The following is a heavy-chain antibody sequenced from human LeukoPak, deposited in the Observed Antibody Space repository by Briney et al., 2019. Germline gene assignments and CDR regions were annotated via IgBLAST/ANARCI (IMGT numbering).Heavy chain of an antibody. CDR2: ISYNGGTT. Sequence: GGSLRLACAASGFTFSSYAMHWVRQAPGKGLEYVSGISYNGGTTDYANSVKGRFTISRDNSKNTLYLQMGSLRAEDMAVHYCARAELLREYFFDYWGQGTLVTVSS. CDR1: GFTFSSYA. J-gene: IGHJ4*02. V-gene: IGHV3-64*01. D-gene: IGHD1-26*01. CDR3: ARAELLREYFFDY.